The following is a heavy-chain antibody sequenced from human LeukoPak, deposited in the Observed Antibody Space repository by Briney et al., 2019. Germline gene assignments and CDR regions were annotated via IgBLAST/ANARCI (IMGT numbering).Heavy chain of an antibody. CDR3: AKVLSGSQDY. D-gene: IGHD1-26*01. V-gene: IGHV3-23*01. CDR1: GFTFGSYA. Sequence: GGSLRLSCAASGFTFGSYAMSWVRQAPGKGLEWVSTIGGGSETTSYADSAKGRFTNSRDNSKNTVYLQMNSLRAEDAAVYYCAKVLSGSQDYWGQGTLVTVFS. CDR2: IGGGSETT. J-gene: IGHJ4*02.